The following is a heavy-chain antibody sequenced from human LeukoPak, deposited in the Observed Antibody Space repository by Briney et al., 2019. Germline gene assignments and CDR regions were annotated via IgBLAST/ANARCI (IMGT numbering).Heavy chain of an antibody. Sequence: GSSVKVSCXASGGTFSSYAISWERQAPGQGLEWMRRIIPIFGTANYAQKFQGRVTITTDESTSTAYMELSSLRSEDTAVYYCARDLFGGSSSGFDYWGQGTLVTVSS. J-gene: IGHJ4*02. CDR2: IIPIFGTA. V-gene: IGHV1-69*05. CDR3: ARDLFGGSSSGFDY. CDR1: GGTFSSYA. D-gene: IGHD6-6*01.